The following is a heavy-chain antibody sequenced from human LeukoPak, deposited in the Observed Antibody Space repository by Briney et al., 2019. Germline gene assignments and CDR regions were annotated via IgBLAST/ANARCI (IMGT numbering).Heavy chain of an antibody. Sequence: GGSLRLSCAASGSTLSSYYTSWVRQAPGKGLEWVSGIDSGGRTYYADSVKGRFTISRNNSKNALYLKMKSLRAEDTAVYYCARDGYSYGFAYWGQGTLVTVSS. D-gene: IGHD5-18*01. CDR2: IDSGGRT. J-gene: IGHJ4*02. CDR3: ARDGYSYGFAY. V-gene: IGHV3-53*04. CDR1: GSTLSSYY.